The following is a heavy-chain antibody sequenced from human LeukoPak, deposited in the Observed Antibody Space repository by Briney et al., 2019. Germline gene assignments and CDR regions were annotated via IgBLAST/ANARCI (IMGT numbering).Heavy chain of an antibody. V-gene: IGHV1-2*02. CDR2: INPNSGGT. J-gene: IGHJ5*02. CDR3: ARENVFYGSGSYYPGFDP. CDR1: GYTFTSYY. D-gene: IGHD3-10*01. Sequence: ASVKVSCKASGYTFTSYYMHWVRQAPGQGLEWMGWINPNSGGTNYAQKFQGRVTMTRDTSISTAYMELSRLRSDDTAVYYCARENVFYGSGSYYPGFDPWGQGTLVTVSS.